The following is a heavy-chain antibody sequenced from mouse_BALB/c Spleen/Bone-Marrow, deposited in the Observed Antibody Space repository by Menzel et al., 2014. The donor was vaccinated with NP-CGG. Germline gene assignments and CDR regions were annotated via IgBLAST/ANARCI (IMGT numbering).Heavy chain of an antibody. J-gene: IGHJ1*01. CDR1: GFTFSDYG. D-gene: IGHD1-1*01. CDR2: ISNLAYSI. Sequence: EVQGVESGGGLVQPGGSRKLSCAASGFTFSDYGMAWVRQAPGKGPEWVAFISNLAYSIYYADTVTGRFTISRENTKNTLFLEMSSLRSEVTAIYYCARDYYGSSYWYFDFWGPGTTVTVSS. CDR3: ARDYYGSSYWYFDF. V-gene: IGHV5-15*02.